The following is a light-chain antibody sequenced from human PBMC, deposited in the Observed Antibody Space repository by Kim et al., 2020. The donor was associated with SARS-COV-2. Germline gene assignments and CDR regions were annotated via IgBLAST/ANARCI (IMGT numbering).Light chain of an antibody. J-gene: IGKJ2*01. CDR3: QQYASAPDA. CDR1: QNVNNNY. Sequence: PGESATLSCRASQNVNNNYLAWLQQKPGQAPRLLIYGASGRAPGIPDRFSGSGFGAEFTLSISRVEPEDFAVYYCQQYASAPDAFGQGTKLEIK. CDR2: GAS. V-gene: IGKV3-20*01.